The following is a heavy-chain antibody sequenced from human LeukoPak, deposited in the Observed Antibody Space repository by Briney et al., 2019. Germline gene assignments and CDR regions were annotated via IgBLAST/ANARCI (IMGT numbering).Heavy chain of an antibody. D-gene: IGHD3-16*01. Sequence: SETLSLTCTVSGYSISSGYYWGWIRQPPGKGLEWIGSIYHSGSTYYNPSLKSRVTISVDTSKNQFSLKLSSVTAADTAVYYCARTNARIMSDAFDIWGQGTMVTVSS. CDR3: ARTNARIMSDAFDI. J-gene: IGHJ3*02. V-gene: IGHV4-38-2*02. CDR1: GYSISSGYY. CDR2: IYHSGST.